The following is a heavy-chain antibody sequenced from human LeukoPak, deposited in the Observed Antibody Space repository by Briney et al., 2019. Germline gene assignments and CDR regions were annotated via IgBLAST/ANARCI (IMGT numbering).Heavy chain of an antibody. Sequence: PGGSLRLSCAASGFTFSDYYMSWIRQAPGKGLEWVSYISNSGSTIYYADSVKGRFTISRDNAKNSLYLQMNSLRAEDTAVYYCAKVRGGVVVAAGADYWGQGTLVTVSS. D-gene: IGHD2-15*01. CDR1: GFTFSDYY. J-gene: IGHJ4*02. CDR2: ISNSGSTI. V-gene: IGHV3-11*01. CDR3: AKVRGGVVVAAGADY.